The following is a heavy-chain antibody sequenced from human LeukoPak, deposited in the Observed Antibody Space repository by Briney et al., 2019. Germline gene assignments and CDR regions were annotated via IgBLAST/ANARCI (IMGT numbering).Heavy chain of an antibody. Sequence: ASVKVACKSSGFTFTDHYIHWVRQGPGQGLEWMGYIGPHSTFTSSPQEFQGRVTMTRDASMSTAYMELTRLTSDDTAVYYCVREGEGPLSKDFDYWGQGTLVTVSS. D-gene: IGHD2/OR15-2a*01. CDR1: GFTFTDHY. J-gene: IGHJ4*02. CDR2: IGPHSTFT. CDR3: VREGEGPLSKDFDY. V-gene: IGHV1-2*02.